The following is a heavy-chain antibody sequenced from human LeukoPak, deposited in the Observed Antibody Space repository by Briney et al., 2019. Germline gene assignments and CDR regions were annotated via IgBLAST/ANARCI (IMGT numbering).Heavy chain of an antibody. CDR3: ARDELSSWFDP. Sequence: SETLSLTCTVSGDSISSGDYYWSWIRQPAGKGLEWIGRIYTSGSTNYNPSLKSRVTISVDTSKNQFSLKLSSVTAADTAVYYCARDELSSWFDPWGQGTLVTVSS. D-gene: IGHD3-10*01. J-gene: IGHJ5*02. CDR2: IYTSGST. V-gene: IGHV4-61*02. CDR1: GDSISSGDYY.